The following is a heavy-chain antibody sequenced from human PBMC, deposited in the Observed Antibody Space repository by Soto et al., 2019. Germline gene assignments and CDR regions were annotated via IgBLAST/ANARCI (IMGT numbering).Heavy chain of an antibody. J-gene: IGHJ4*02. V-gene: IGHV3-48*02. Sequence: GGSLRLSCVASGFMFDSYAMNWVRQAPGKGLEWVSYISPGGDRIYYAESLKGRITISRDNARNSLSLQMNILSDEGTAVYYCTKSADSAGWGVDFWGQGTLVTVSS. CDR2: ISPGGDRI. CDR3: TKSADSAGWGVDF. D-gene: IGHD6-19*01. CDR1: GFMFDSYA.